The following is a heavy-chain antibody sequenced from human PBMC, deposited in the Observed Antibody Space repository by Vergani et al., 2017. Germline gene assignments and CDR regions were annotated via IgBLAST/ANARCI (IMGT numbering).Heavy chain of an antibody. V-gene: IGHV3-23*01. Sequence: EVQLLESGGDLVQPGGSLRLSCAASGFTFNHYAMNWVRQAPGKGLEWVSGISGSGGSTYYAGSVKGRFTISRVSSKNTLYLQMNSLNAGDTAVYYCAKANPRNSGYDYLYYYHAMDVWGQGTTVTVSS. CDR2: ISGSGGST. J-gene: IGHJ6*02. CDR3: AKANPRNSGYDYLYYYHAMDV. CDR1: GFTFNHYA. D-gene: IGHD5-12*01.